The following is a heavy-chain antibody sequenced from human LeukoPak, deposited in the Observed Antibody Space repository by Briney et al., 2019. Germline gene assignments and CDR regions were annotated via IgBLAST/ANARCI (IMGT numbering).Heavy chain of an antibody. V-gene: IGHV4-59*01. J-gene: IGHJ4*02. Sequence: SETLSLTCTVSGGSISSYYWSWIRQAPGKGLEWIWYILYSGSTNYNPSLKSRVTISVDTSKNQFFLKLSSVTAADTAVYYCATSEPRYCSGGNCYSTVFDYWGQGTLVTVSS. D-gene: IGHD2-15*01. CDR1: GGSISSYY. CDR2: ILYSGST. CDR3: ATSEPRYCSGGNCYSTVFDY.